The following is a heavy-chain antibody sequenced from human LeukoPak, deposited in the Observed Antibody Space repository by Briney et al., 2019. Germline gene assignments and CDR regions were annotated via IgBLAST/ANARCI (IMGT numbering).Heavy chain of an antibody. V-gene: IGHV3-48*01. CDR2: ISTSSSTI. CDR3: ARGRLQAYNWFDL. J-gene: IGHJ5*02. CDR1: GFTFSSYS. Sequence: GGSLRLSCAASGFTFSSYSMNWVRQAPGKGLEWVSYISTSSSTINYADSVRGRFTISRDNAKNSLYLQMNSLRVEDTAVYYCARGRLQAYNWFDLWGQGTLVTVSS. D-gene: IGHD4-11*01.